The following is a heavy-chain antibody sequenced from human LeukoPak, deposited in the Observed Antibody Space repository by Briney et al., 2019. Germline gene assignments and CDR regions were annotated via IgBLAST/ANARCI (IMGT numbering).Heavy chain of an antibody. CDR2: ISYDGSNK. Sequence: AGGSLRLSCAASGFTFSSYAMHWVRQAPGKGLEWVAVISYDGSNKYYADSVKGRFTISRDNSKNTLYLQMNSLRAEDTAVYYCARDRIMGFGESPHFYGMDVWGQGTTVTVSS. CDR1: GFTFSSYA. D-gene: IGHD3-10*01. V-gene: IGHV3-30-3*01. J-gene: IGHJ6*02. CDR3: ARDRIMGFGESPHFYGMDV.